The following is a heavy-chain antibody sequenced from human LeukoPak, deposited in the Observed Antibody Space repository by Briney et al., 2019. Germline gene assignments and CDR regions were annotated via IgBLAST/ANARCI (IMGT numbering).Heavy chain of an antibody. J-gene: IGHJ4*02. D-gene: IGHD6-19*01. CDR2: ISYDGSNK. CDR3: ARPYSSGWYGDFDY. V-gene: IGHV3-30-3*01. CDR1: GFTFSRYA. Sequence: GGSLRLSCAASGFTFSRYAMHWVRQAPGKGLEWVAVISYDGSNKYYADSVKGRFTISRDNSKNTLFLQMNSLRAEDTAVYYCARPYSSGWYGDFDYWGQGTLVTVSS.